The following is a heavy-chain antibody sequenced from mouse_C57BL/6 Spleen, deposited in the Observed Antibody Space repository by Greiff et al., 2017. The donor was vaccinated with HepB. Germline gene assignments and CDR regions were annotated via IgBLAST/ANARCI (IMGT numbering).Heavy chain of an antibody. J-gene: IGHJ1*03. CDR1: GFTFSSYA. V-gene: IGHV5-4*01. Sequence: EVKLVESGGGLVKPGGSLKLSCAASGFTFSSYAMSWVRQTPEKRLEWVATISDGGSYTYYPDNVKGRFTISRDNAKNNLYLQMSHLKSEDTAMYYCARDRRYGSSWYFDVWGTGTTVTVSS. D-gene: IGHD1-1*01. CDR2: ISDGGSYT. CDR3: ARDRRYGSSWYFDV.